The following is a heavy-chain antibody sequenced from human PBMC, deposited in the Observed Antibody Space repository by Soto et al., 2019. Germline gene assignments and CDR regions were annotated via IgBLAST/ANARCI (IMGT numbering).Heavy chain of an antibody. J-gene: IGHJ4*02. CDR3: ARDTGSYYLDS. CDR2: IHYSGTT. D-gene: IGHD1-26*01. CDR1: GGSIRSYF. V-gene: IGHV4-59*01. Sequence: QVQLLESGPGLVKPSGTLSITCTIYGGSIRSYFWSWIRQPPGKGLEGIGYIHYSGTTVYSPSLKSRVTMSIDTSENQFTLNLTSVTAADTAVYYWARDTGSYYLDSWGQGSLVTVSS.